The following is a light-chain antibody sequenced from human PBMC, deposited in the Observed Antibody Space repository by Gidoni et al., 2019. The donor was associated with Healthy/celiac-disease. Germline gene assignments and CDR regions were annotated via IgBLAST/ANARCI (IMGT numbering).Light chain of an antibody. J-gene: IGKJ3*01. CDR3: QQSYSTPHT. CDR2: AAS. Sequence: DIQMTKSPSSLSASVGDRVTTTCRASQSISSYLNWYQQKPGKAPKLLIYAASSLQSGVPSRFSGSGSGTDFTLTISSLQPEDFATYYCQQSYSTPHTFXPXTKVDIK. V-gene: IGKV1-39*01. CDR1: QSISSY.